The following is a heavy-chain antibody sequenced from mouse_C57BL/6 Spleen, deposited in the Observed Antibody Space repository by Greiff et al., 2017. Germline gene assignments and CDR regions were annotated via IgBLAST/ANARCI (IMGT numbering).Heavy chain of an antibody. J-gene: IGHJ4*01. CDR3: ARDGSPYAMDY. D-gene: IGHD1-1*01. CDR1: GYAFSSYW. Sequence: VKLQESGAELVKPGASVKISCKASGYAFSSYWMNWVKQRPGKGLEWIGQIYPGDGDTNYNGKFKGKATLTADKSSSTAYMQLSSLTSEDSAVYFCARDGSPYAMDYWGQGTSVTVSS. V-gene: IGHV1-80*01. CDR2: IYPGDGDT.